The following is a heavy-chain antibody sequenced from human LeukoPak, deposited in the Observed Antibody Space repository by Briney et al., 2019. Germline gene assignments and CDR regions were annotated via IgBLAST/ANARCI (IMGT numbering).Heavy chain of an antibody. CDR3: ARQFGPLAY. V-gene: IGHV3-48*03. J-gene: IGHJ4*02. Sequence: GGSLRLSCAASGFTFSNYEMNWVRQAPGKGLEWVSYISGSSSNRYYADSVKGRFTISRDNSKNSLYLQMNSLRAEDTAVYYCARQFGPLAYWGQGTLVTVSS. CDR1: GFTFSNYE. CDR2: ISGSSSNR. D-gene: IGHD3-16*01.